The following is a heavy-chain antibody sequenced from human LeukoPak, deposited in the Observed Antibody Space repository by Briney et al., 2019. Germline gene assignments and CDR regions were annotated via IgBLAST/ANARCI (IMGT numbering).Heavy chain of an antibody. Sequence: GSLRLSCAASGFTFSDYNMGWMRQAPGKGLEWIGFIYTSGSTNYNPSLKSRVTISIDTSKNQFSLKLSSVTAADTAVYYCARPLLGVFDPWGQGTLVTVSS. CDR1: GFTFSDYN. J-gene: IGHJ5*02. CDR2: IYTSGST. V-gene: IGHV4-4*09. D-gene: IGHD2-8*01. CDR3: ARPLLGVFDP.